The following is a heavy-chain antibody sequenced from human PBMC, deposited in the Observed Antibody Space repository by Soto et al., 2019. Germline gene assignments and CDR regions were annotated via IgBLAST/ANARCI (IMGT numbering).Heavy chain of an antibody. CDR2: ISYDGSNK. Sequence: GGSLRLSCAASGFTFSSYAMHWVRQAPGKGLEWVAVISYDGSNKHYADSVKGRFTISRDNSKNTLYLQMNSLRAEDTAVYYCARDQGSSWHDYWGQGTLVTVSS. V-gene: IGHV3-30-3*01. D-gene: IGHD6-13*01. CDR3: ARDQGSSWHDY. CDR1: GFTFSSYA. J-gene: IGHJ4*02.